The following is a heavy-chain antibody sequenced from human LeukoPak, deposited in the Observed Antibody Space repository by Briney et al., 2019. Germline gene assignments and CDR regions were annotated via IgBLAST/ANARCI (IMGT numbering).Heavy chain of an antibody. V-gene: IGHV3-23*01. CDR3: AKGLNFGSWRAVDY. CDR1: DSSFRSHD. Sequence: GGSLTLSCAASDSSFRSHDMSWVRQTLEKGLEWVSSIAGDGASFYADSVKGRFTISRDKSENILYLQMNSLRADDTAIYYCAKGLNFGSWRAVDYWGQGSLVTVSS. CDR2: IAGDGAS. D-gene: IGHD3-10*01. J-gene: IGHJ4*02.